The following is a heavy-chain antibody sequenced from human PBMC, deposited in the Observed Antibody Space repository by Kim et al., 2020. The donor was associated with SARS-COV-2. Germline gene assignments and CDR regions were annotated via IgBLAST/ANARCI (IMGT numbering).Heavy chain of an antibody. V-gene: IGHV2-5*01. Sequence: DKRYRPSLKSRLTITKDTSKNHVVLTMTNMGPVDTATYYCAHRRVYGGFAIFDYWGQGTLVTVSS. J-gene: IGHJ4*02. CDR3: AHRRVYGGFAIFDY. CDR2: DK. D-gene: IGHD4-17*01.